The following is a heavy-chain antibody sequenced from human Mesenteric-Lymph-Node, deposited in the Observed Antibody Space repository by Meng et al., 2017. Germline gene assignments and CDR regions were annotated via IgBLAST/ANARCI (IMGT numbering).Heavy chain of an antibody. Sequence: SETLSLTCAVYGGSFSGYYWSWIRQPPGKGLEWIGEINHSGSTNYNPSLKSRVTISVDTSKNQFSLKLSSVTAADTAVYYCARGDDGYCSGGSCPADWGQGNRV. CDR1: GGSFSGYY. CDR3: ARGDDGYCSGGSCPAD. V-gene: IGHV4-34*01. J-gene: IGHJ4*02. D-gene: IGHD2-15*01. CDR2: INHSGST.